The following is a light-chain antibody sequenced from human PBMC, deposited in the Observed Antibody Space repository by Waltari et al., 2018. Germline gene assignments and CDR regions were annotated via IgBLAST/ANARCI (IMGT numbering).Light chain of an antibody. CDR2: DAS. CDR1: QSVSSY. V-gene: IGKV3-11*01. J-gene: IGKJ5*01. CDR3: QQRSNWPPIT. Sequence: EIVLTQSPATLSFSPGETATLSCRASQSVSSYLAWYQQKPGQAPRLLIYDASNRATGIPARFSGSGSGTDFTLTISSLEPEDFAVYYCQQRSNWPPITFGQGTRLEIK.